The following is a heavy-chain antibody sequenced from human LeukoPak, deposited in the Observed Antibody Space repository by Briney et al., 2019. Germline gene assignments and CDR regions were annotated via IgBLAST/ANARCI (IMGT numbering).Heavy chain of an antibody. CDR1: GGSFSGYY. V-gene: IGHV4-34*01. J-gene: IGHJ1*01. D-gene: IGHD5-24*01. CDR3: ARGSRDGYNYRRGIAYFQH. CDR2: INHSGST. Sequence: PSETLSLTCAVYGGSFSGYYWSWICQPPGKGLEWIGEINHSGSTNYNPSLKSRVTISVDTSKNQFSLKLSSVTAADTAVYYCARGSRDGYNYRRGIAYFQHWGQGTLVTVSS.